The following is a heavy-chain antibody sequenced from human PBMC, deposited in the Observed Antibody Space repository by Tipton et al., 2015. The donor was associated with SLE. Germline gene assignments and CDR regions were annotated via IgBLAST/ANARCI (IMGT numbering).Heavy chain of an antibody. CDR3: ARGVVQGVPFDY. V-gene: IGHV4-61*09. CDR1: GGSISSGGYY. Sequence: TLSLTCTVSGGSISSGGYYWSWIRQHPGKGLEWIGHIYTSGSTNYNPSLKSRVTISIDTSKNQFSLKLSSVTAADTAVYYCARGVVQGVPFDYWGQGTLVTVSS. CDR2: IYTSGST. D-gene: IGHD3-10*01. J-gene: IGHJ4*02.